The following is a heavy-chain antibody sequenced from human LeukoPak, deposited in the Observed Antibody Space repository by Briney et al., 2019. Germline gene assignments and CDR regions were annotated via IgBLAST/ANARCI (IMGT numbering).Heavy chain of an antibody. J-gene: IGHJ4*02. V-gene: IGHV3-23*01. D-gene: IGHD2-15*01. CDR2: ISASGRTT. CDR3: AKLCSGGSCYWNY. Sequence: QAGGSLRLSCAAAGFTFSSYAMSWVRQAPGKGLEWVSHISASGRTTDYADSVKGRFTISRDNSKNTVYLQMNSLRAEDTAVYYCAKLCSGGSCYWNYWGQGTLVTVSS. CDR1: GFTFSSYA.